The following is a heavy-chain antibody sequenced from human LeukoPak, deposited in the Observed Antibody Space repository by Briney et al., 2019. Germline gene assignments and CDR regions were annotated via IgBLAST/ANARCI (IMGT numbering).Heavy chain of an antibody. J-gene: IGHJ4*02. V-gene: IGHV1-2*02. Sequence: GASVKVSCKASGYRFTVYYMHWVRQAPGKGLEWMGWINPNSGGTHYAQKFLGRVTMTGDTSISTAYMELSRLTSDDTALYYCATLYGDYVTSDYWGQGTLVTVSS. CDR2: INPNSGGT. D-gene: IGHD4-17*01. CDR1: GYRFTVYY. CDR3: ATLYGDYVTSDY.